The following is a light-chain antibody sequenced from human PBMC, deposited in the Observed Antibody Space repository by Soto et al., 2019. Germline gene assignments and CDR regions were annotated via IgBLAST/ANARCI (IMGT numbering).Light chain of an antibody. V-gene: IGKV3-20*01. CDR3: QQYERSPTT. Sequence: EIVLTQSPGTLSLSPGERATLSCRASQSVSSTYLAWYQQKPGQAPSLLIYGASRRATGIPDRFSGSGSVTDFTLTISRLEPEDFAVYYCQQYERSPTTFGGGNKVEIK. J-gene: IGKJ4*01. CDR2: GAS. CDR1: QSVSSTY.